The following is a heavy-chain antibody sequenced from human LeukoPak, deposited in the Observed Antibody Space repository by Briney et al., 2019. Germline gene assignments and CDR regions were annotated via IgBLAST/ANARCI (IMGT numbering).Heavy chain of an antibody. CDR2: IKQDGSEK. Sequence: GGSLRLSCAASGFTFSSYAMSWVRQAPGKGLEWVANIKQDGSEKNYVDSVKGRFTISRDNAKNSLYLQMNNLRVEDTAMYYCAGGTGFIIKDWGQGTLVTVSS. J-gene: IGHJ4*02. D-gene: IGHD3-9*01. CDR3: AGGTGFIIKD. CDR1: GFTFSSYA. V-gene: IGHV3-7*03.